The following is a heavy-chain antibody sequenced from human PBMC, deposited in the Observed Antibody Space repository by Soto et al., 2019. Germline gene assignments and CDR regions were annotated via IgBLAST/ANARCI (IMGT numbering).Heavy chain of an antibody. D-gene: IGHD6-6*01. CDR2: ISSSSSYI. J-gene: IGHJ5*02. CDR1: GFTFSSYS. Sequence: EVQLVESGGGLVKPGGSLRLSCAASGFTFSSYSMNWVRQAPGKGLEWVSSISSSSSYIYYADSVKGRFTISRDNAKNSLYLQMNSLRAEDTAVYYCARERSLMSSIAARYWFDPWGQGNLVTVSS. CDR3: ARERSLMSSIAARYWFDP. V-gene: IGHV3-21*01.